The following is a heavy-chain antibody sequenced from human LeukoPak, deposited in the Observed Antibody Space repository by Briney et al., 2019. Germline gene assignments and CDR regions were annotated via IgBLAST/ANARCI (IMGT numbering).Heavy chain of an antibody. J-gene: IGHJ5*02. D-gene: IGHD3-10*01. CDR2: ISAYNGNI. V-gene: IGHV1-18*01. CDR1: GYTFTSYG. CDR3: AREARDVLLWFGELDP. Sequence: VASVKVSCKASGYTFTSYGISWVRQAPGQGLEWMGWISAYNGNINYAQKLQGRVTMTTDTSTSTAYMELRSLRSDDTAVYYCAREARDVLLWFGELDPWGQGTLVTVSS.